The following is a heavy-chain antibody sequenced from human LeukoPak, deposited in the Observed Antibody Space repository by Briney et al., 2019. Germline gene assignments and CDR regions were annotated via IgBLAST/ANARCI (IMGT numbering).Heavy chain of an antibody. J-gene: IGHJ1*01. Sequence: GGSLRLSCAASGFTFSSYAMSWVRQAPGKGLEWVSAISGSGGSTYYADSVKGRFTISRDNSKNTLYLQKNSLRAEDTAVYYCAYYYDSSGYYSGYFQHWGQGTLVTVSS. CDR3: AYYYDSSGYYSGYFQH. V-gene: IGHV3-23*01. D-gene: IGHD3-22*01. CDR2: ISGSGGST. CDR1: GFTFSSYA.